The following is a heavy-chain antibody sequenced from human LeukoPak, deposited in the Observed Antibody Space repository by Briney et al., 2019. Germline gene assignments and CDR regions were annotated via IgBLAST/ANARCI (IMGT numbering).Heavy chain of an antibody. V-gene: IGHV4-34*01. J-gene: IGHJ3*02. CDR3: ASWYSSGWYVGPKAFDI. CDR2: INHSGST. D-gene: IGHD6-19*01. Sequence: SETLSLTCTVYGGSFSGYYWSWIRQPPEKGLGWVGEINHSGSTNYNPSLKSRVTISVDTSKNQFSLKLSSVTAADTAVYYCASWYSSGWYVGPKAFDIWGQGTMVTVSS. CDR1: GGSFSGYY.